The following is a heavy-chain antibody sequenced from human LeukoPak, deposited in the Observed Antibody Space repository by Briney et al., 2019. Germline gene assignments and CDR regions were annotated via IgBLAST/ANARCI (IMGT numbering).Heavy chain of an antibody. CDR2: IRSSSSYI. V-gene: IGHV3-21*01. J-gene: IGHJ4*02. CDR1: GFTFSSYS. D-gene: IGHD3-3*01. CDR3: ARDMIVLRFLRGPYYFDY. Sequence: PGGALRLSCAASGFTFSSYSMNWVRQAPGKGLEWVSSIRSSSSYIYYADSVKGRFTISRDNAKNSLYLQMNSLRAEDTAVYYCARDMIVLRFLRGPYYFDYWGQGTLVTVSS.